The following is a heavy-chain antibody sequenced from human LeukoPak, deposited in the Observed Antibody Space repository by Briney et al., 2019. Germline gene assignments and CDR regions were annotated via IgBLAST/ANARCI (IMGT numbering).Heavy chain of an antibody. CDR1: GFTFSSYA. D-gene: IGHD3-10*01. J-gene: IGHJ4*02. CDR3: AKPPWGPMVRGVTDYFDY. Sequence: PGRSLRLSCAASGFTFSSYAMSWVRQAPGKGLEWVSAISGSGGSTYYADSVKGRFTISRDNSKNTLYLQMNSLRAEDTAVYYCAKPPWGPMVRGVTDYFDYWGQGTLVTVSS. V-gene: IGHV3-23*01. CDR2: ISGSGGST.